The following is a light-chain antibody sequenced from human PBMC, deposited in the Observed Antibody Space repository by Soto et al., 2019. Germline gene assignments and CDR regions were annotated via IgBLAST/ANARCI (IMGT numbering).Light chain of an antibody. V-gene: IGKV1-5*01. Sequence: DIQITQSPSTLSASVGERVTITCRDSQSISSWLAWYQQKPGKAPKLLIYDASSLESGVPSRFSGSGSGTEFTLTISSLQPDDFATYYCQQYNSYSLITFGQGTRLEIK. CDR2: DAS. CDR1: QSISSW. CDR3: QQYNSYSLIT. J-gene: IGKJ5*01.